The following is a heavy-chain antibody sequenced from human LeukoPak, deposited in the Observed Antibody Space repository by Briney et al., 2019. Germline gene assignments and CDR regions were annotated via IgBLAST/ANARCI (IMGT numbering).Heavy chain of an antibody. CDR3: ARGDSFYYDSSDLPHAFDI. D-gene: IGHD3-22*01. V-gene: IGHV3-30*04. Sequence: GGSLRLSCAASGFTFGNAAMHWVRQAPGKGLDWVALISYDGSNEYYADSVKGRFTISRDNSKTTLFLQMNSLRLEDTAVYYCARGDSFYYDSSDLPHAFDIWGQGTMVTVS. J-gene: IGHJ3*02. CDR1: GFTFGNAA. CDR2: ISYDGSNE.